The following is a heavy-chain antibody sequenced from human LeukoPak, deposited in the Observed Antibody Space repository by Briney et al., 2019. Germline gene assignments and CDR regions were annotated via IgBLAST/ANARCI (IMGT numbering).Heavy chain of an antibody. CDR2: ISYDGSNK. CDR3: AREERVATTTIDY. D-gene: IGHD5-12*01. CDR1: GFTFSSYD. J-gene: IGHJ4*02. Sequence: PGGSLRLSCAASGFTFSSYDMHWVRQAPGKGLEWVAVISYDGSNKYYADSVKGRFTISRDNSKNTLYLQMNSLRAEDTAVYYCAREERVATTTIDYWGQGTMVTVSS. V-gene: IGHV3-30*03.